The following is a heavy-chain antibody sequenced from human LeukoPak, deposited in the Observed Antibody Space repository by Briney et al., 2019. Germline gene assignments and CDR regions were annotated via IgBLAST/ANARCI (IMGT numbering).Heavy chain of an antibody. D-gene: IGHD1-26*01. V-gene: IGHV3-23*01. CDR1: GFTFSSYA. J-gene: IGHJ4*02. Sequence: GGSLRLSCAASGFTFSSYAMSWVRQAPGKGLEWVSAISGSGGSTYYADSVKGRFTISRDNAKNSLYLQMNSLRAEDTAVYYCARGGELLNYWGQGTLVTVSS. CDR3: ARGGELLNY. CDR2: ISGSGGST.